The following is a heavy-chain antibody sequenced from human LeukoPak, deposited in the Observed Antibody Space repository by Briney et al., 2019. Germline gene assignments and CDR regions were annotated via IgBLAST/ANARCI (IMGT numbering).Heavy chain of an antibody. V-gene: IGHV4-59*08. Sequence: SQTLSLTCTVSGGSIRSFYWSWIRQSPGKGLEWLGYIYSSGSTNYNPPLKSRVTLSVATAKNQFSLKLSSVTAADTAVYYCARHGGKNYNSGPLWYFDLWGRGTLVTVSS. D-gene: IGHD2/OR15-2a*01. CDR1: GGSIRSFY. CDR2: IYSSGST. J-gene: IGHJ2*01. CDR3: ARHGGKNYNSGPLWYFDL.